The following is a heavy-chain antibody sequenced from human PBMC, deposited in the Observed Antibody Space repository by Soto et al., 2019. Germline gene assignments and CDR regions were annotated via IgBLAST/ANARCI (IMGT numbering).Heavy chain of an antibody. D-gene: IGHD3-10*01. CDR1: GGSVSSGSYY. CDR2: IYYSGST. J-gene: IGHJ6*02. V-gene: IGHV4-61*01. CDR3: ASSGSSLVAGDYYDYGMDV. Sequence: SETLSLTCTVSGGSVSSGSYYWSWIRQPPGKGLEWIGYIYYSGSTNYNPSLKSRVTISVDTSKNQFSLKLSSVTAADTAVYYCASSGSSLVAGDYYDYGMDVWGQGITVTVSS.